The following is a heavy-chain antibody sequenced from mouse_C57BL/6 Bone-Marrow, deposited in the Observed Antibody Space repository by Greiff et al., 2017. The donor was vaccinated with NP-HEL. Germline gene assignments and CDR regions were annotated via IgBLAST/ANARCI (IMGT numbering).Heavy chain of an antibody. Sequence: VQLQQSGASVKISCKASGYAFSSYWMNWVKQRPGKGLEWIGQIYPGDGDTNYNGKFKGKATLTADKSSSTAYMQLSSLTSEDSAVYFCASSPDYFDYWGQGTTLTVSS. V-gene: IGHV1-80*01. CDR3: ASSPDYFDY. CDR1: GYAFSSYW. CDR2: IYPGDGDT. J-gene: IGHJ2*01.